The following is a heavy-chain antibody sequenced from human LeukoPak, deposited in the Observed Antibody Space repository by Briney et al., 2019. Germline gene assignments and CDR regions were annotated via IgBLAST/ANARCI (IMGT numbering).Heavy chain of an antibody. J-gene: IGHJ3*02. Sequence: ASVKVSCKTSRYTFTGYYMHWVRQAPGQGLGWMGWINPNSGGINYAQKFQGRVTMTRDTSISTAYMELSRLRSDDTAVYYCARVGLGSCSSTTCYGRAFDIWGQGTMVTVFS. CDR1: RYTFTGYY. V-gene: IGHV1-2*02. CDR3: ARVGLGSCSSTTCYGRAFDI. CDR2: INPNSGGI. D-gene: IGHD2-2*01.